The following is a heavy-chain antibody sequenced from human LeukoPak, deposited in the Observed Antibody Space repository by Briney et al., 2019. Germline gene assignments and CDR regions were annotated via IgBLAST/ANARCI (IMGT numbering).Heavy chain of an antibody. CDR1: GFTFSGFG. V-gene: IGHV3-30*02. Sequence: PGGSLRLSCAASGFTFSGFGMHWVRQAPGKGLEWVAYIHTDQTIQYYADSVKGRFTISRDNSKHTLYLQMNSLRAEDTAVYYCAKEDCSGGSCYIAHWGQGTLVTVSS. D-gene: IGHD2-15*01. CDR2: IHTDQTIQ. CDR3: AKEDCSGGSCYIAH. J-gene: IGHJ4*02.